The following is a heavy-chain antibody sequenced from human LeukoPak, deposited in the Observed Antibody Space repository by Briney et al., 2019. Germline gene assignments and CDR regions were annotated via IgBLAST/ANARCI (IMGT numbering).Heavy chain of an antibody. J-gene: IGHJ4*02. CDR3: ASDVVVPGLFVFGY. V-gene: IGHV1-69*13. CDR2: IIPIFGTA. Sequence: SVKVSCKGSGGTFSSYAISWVRQAPGQGLEWMGGIIPIFGTANYAQKFQGRVTITADESTGTAYMELSSLRSEDTAVYYCASDVVVPGLFVFGYWGQGTLVTVSS. CDR1: GGTFSSYA. D-gene: IGHD2-2*01.